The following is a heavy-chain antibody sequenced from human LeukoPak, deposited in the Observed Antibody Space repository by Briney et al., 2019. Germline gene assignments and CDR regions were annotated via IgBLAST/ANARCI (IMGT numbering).Heavy chain of an antibody. D-gene: IGHD2-15*01. Sequence: GGSLRLSCAASGFTFSSYWMSWVRQALGKGLEWVANIKQDGSEKYYVDSVKGRFTISRDNAKNSLYLQMNSLRAEDTAVYYCARDGGFWYFDYWGQGTLVTVSS. J-gene: IGHJ4*02. CDR3: ARDGGFWYFDY. CDR2: IKQDGSEK. CDR1: GFTFSSYW. V-gene: IGHV3-7*01.